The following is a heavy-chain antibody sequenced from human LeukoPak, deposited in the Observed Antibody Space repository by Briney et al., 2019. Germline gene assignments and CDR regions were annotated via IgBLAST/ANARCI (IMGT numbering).Heavy chain of an antibody. Sequence: QPGGSLRLSCAASGFTFSSYAMSWVRQAPGKGLEWVSAISGSGGSTYYADSVKGRFTISRDNSKNTLYLQMNSLRAGDTAVYYCAKAKARGYSGYDADYWGQGTLVTVSS. D-gene: IGHD5-12*01. CDR2: ISGSGGST. CDR3: AKAKARGYSGYDADY. J-gene: IGHJ4*02. V-gene: IGHV3-23*01. CDR1: GFTFSSYA.